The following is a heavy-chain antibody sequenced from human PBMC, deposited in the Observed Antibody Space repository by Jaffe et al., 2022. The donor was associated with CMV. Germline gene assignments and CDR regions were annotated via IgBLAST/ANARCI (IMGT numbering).Heavy chain of an antibody. CDR1: GGSISSSSYY. J-gene: IGHJ4*02. D-gene: IGHD3-16*02. CDR3: ARQAIMITFGGVIAIDY. CDR2: IYYSGST. Sequence: QLQLQESGPGLVKPSETLSLTCTVSGGSISSSSYYWGWIRQPPGKGLEWIGSIYYSGSTYYNPSLKSRVTISVDTSKNQFSLKLSSVTAADTAVYYCARQAIMITFGGVIAIDYWGQGTLVTVSS. V-gene: IGHV4-39*01.